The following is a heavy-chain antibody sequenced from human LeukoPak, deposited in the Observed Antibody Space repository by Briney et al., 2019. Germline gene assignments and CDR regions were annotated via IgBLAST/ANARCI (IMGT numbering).Heavy chain of an antibody. CDR3: ASLAADTPKLDY. J-gene: IGHJ4*02. CDR2: INHSGST. D-gene: IGHD6-13*01. CDR1: GGSFSGYY. Sequence: SETLSLTCAVYGGSFSGYYWSWIRQPPGKGLEWIGEINHSGSTNYNPSLKSRVTISVDTSKNQFSLKLSSVTAADTAVYYCASLAADTPKLDYWGQGTLVTVSS. V-gene: IGHV4-34*01.